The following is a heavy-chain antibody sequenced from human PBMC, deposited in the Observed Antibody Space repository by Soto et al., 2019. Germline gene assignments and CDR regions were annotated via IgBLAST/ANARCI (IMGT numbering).Heavy chain of an antibody. D-gene: IGHD3-3*01. CDR3: ARNSEQPYYRTIFGVVSEFDY. J-gene: IGHJ4*02. V-gene: IGHV3-7*01. CDR1: GFTFSSYW. Sequence: GGSLRLSCAASGFTFSSYWMSWVRQAPGKGLEWVANIKQDGSEKYCVDFVTGRFTISRDNAKKSLYLQMNSLRAEDTAVYYCARNSEQPYYRTIFGVVSEFDYWGQGTLVTVSS. CDR2: IKQDGSEK.